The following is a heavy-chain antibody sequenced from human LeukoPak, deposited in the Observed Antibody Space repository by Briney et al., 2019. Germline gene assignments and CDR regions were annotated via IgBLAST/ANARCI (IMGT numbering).Heavy chain of an antibody. CDR1: GFTFSAYG. V-gene: IGHV3-30*02. D-gene: IGHD3-3*01. CDR2: IHYDGTIT. J-gene: IGHJ4*02. Sequence: GGSLRLSCAASGFTFSAYGMHWVRQAPGKGLEWVAFIHYDGTITYYADSVKGRFTISRDSSKNTLFLQMNSLGAEDTAVYYCARDFGSYDFWSGYPQYYFDYWGQGTLVTVSS. CDR3: ARDFGSYDFWSGYPQYYFDY.